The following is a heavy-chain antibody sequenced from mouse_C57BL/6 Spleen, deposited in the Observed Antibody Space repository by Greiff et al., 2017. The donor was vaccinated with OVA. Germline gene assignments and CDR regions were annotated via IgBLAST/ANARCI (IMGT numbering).Heavy chain of an antibody. CDR3: ARRTGSLDYFGY. CDR2: IYPGSGST. V-gene: IGHV1-55*01. J-gene: IGHJ2*01. Sequence: QVQLQQPGAELVKPGASVKMSCKASGYTFTSYWITWVKQRPGQGLEWIGDIYPGSGSTNYNEKFKSKATLTVDTSSSTAYMQLSSLTSEDSAVYYCARRTGSLDYFGYWGQGTTLTVSS. D-gene: IGHD4-1*01. CDR1: GYTFTSYW.